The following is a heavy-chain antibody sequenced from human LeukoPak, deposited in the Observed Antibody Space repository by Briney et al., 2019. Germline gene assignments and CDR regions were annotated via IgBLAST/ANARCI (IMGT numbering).Heavy chain of an antibody. V-gene: IGHV1-3*01. CDR3: ARGSTNDWPLDH. D-gene: IGHD2-2*01. Sequence: ASVKVSCKASGYTFSAYTIHWVRQAPEQRFEWMGWIDADTGDTRYSQKFQDRVTLTRDTSANTAYMELSSLKSEDTAVYFCARGSTNDWPLDHWGQGNLVTVSS. CDR1: GYTFSAYT. J-gene: IGHJ4*02. CDR2: IDADTGDT.